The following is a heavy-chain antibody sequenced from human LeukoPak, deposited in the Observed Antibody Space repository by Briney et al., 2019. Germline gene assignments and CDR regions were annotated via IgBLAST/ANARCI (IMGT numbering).Heavy chain of an antibody. D-gene: IGHD6-13*01. V-gene: IGHV3-48*04. CDR3: ARDGYSSSWFY. J-gene: IGHJ4*02. CDR2: ISSSSSTI. CDR1: GFTFSSYS. Sequence: PGGSLRLSCAASGFTFSSYSMNWVRQAPRKGLEWVSYISSSSSTIYYADSVKGRFTISRDNAKNSLYLQMNSLRAEDTAVYYCARDGYSSSWFYWGQGTLVTVSS.